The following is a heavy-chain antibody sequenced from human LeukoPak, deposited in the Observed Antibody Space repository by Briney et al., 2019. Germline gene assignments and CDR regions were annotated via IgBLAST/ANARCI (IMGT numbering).Heavy chain of an antibody. J-gene: IGHJ4*02. CDR1: GGSISSYY. CDR3: ARGRLRYLPY. CDR2: INHSGST. V-gene: IGHV4-34*01. D-gene: IGHD3-9*01. Sequence: PSETLSLTCTVSGGSISSYYWSWIRQPPGKGLEWIGEINHSGSTNYNPSLKSRVTISVDTSKNQFSLKLSSVTAADTAVYYCARGRLRYLPYWGQGTLVTVSS.